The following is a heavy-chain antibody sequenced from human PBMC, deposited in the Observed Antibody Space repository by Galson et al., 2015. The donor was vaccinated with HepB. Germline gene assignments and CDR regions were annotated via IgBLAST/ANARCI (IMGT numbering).Heavy chain of an antibody. CDR2: IYSGGST. CDR3: ARDRREYSSSWIDY. J-gene: IGHJ4*02. CDR1: GFTVSSNY. D-gene: IGHD6-13*01. Sequence: SLRLSCAASGFTVSSNYMSWVRQAPGKGLEWVSVIYSGGSTYYADSVKGRFTISRDNSKTTLYLQMNSLRAEDTAVYYCARDRREYSSSWIDYWGQGTLVTVSS. V-gene: IGHV3-66*01.